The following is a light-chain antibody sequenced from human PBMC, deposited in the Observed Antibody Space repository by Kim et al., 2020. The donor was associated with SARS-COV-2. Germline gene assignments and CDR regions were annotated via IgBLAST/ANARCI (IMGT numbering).Light chain of an antibody. V-gene: IGKV3-20*01. CDR1: QSVSSSY. J-gene: IGKJ1*01. Sequence: EIVLTQSPGTLSLSPGERATLSCRASQSVSSSYLAWYQQQPGQAPRLLINGASSRATGIPDSVSGSGSGTDYTLTISRLQPEDFAVYYCQQYGSTPGTFGQGTKVEIK. CDR3: QQYGSTPGT. CDR2: GAS.